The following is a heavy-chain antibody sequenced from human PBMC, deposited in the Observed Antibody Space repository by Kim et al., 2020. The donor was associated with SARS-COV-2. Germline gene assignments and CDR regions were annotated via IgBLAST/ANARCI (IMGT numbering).Heavy chain of an antibody. D-gene: IGHD6-19*01. CDR3: ARGASDHSKTQWLVPDY. V-gene: IGHV3-74*01. Sequence: GGSLRLSCAASGFTFSSYWMHWVRQAPGKGLVWVSRINSDGSSTSYADSVKGRFTISRDNAKNTLYLQMNSLRAEDTAVYYCARGASDHSKTQWLVPDYWGQGTLVTVSS. CDR2: INSDGSST. CDR1: GFTFSSYW. J-gene: IGHJ4*02.